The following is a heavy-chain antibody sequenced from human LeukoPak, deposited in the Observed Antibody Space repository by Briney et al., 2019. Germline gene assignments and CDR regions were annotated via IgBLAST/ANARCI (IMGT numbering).Heavy chain of an antibody. CDR1: GYSFTNYW. CDR3: ARRPSVGILQKYSSSWYNWFDP. J-gene: IGHJ5*02. Sequence: GEPRDISCKASGYSFTNYWIGWLPQMPGKGLEWMGIIYPGDSATRYSPSLQGQLTNSVQRPISTAYLQWSSLNASDTAMYYCARRPSVGILQKYSSSWYNWFDPWGEGTVDPVSS. D-gene: IGHD6-13*01. CDR2: IYPGDSAT. V-gene: IGHV5-51*04.